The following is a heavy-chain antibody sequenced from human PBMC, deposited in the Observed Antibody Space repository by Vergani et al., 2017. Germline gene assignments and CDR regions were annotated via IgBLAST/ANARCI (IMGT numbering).Heavy chain of an antibody. Sequence: QVQLVQSGAEVKKPGASVKVSCKASGYTFTGYYMHWVRQAPGQGLEWMGWINPNSGGTNYAQKFQCRVTMTRETSISTAYMELGRLRSDDTAVYYCARDRDSGYDQGYYYYYMDVWGKGSTVTVSS. V-gene: IGHV1-2*02. CDR1: GYTFTGYY. CDR3: ARDRDSGYDQGYYYYYMDV. J-gene: IGHJ6*03. CDR2: INPNSGGT. D-gene: IGHD5-12*01.